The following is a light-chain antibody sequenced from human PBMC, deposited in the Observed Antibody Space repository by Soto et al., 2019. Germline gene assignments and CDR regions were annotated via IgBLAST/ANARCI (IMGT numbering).Light chain of an antibody. Sequence: ESVLTQSPGTLSLSPGERATLSCRASQCVRSSYLTWYQQKPGQAPRLLIYGASSRATGIPDRFSGSGSGTDLTLTISRLEPEDFALYYCQQRNNWPTFGQGTRLRL. J-gene: IGKJ5*01. CDR2: GAS. V-gene: IGKV3D-20*02. CDR1: QCVRSSY. CDR3: QQRNNWPT.